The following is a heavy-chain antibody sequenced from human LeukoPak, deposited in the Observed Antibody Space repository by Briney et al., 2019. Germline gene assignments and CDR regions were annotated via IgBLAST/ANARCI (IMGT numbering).Heavy chain of an antibody. D-gene: IGHD6-13*01. J-gene: IGHJ4*02. CDR3: ARSPLCSGSWCSKYFNY. CDR1: GFSLTTSGVG. V-gene: IGHV2-5*02. Sequence: SGPTLVNPTQTLTLTCTFSGFSLTTSGVGVGWIRQPPGKALEWLGLIYWDDDKPYSPSLKSRLTITKDTSKNQVVLTMTNMDPVDTATYYCARSPLCSGSWCSKYFNYWGQGSLVTVSS. CDR2: IYWDDDK.